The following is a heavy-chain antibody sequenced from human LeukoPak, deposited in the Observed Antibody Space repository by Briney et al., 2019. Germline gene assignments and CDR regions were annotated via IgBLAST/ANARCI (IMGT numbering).Heavy chain of an antibody. CDR3: AKESGYYHY. J-gene: IGHJ4*02. CDR2: IYGGGDT. Sequence: PGGSLRLSCAASGFSVNNNYVNWVRQAPGKGLEWVSIIYGGGDTSYADSVKGRFTISRDNSKNMVYLQMNSLRVEDTAVYYCAKESGYYHYWGQGTQVTVSP. V-gene: IGHV3-53*01. CDR1: GFSVNNNY. D-gene: IGHD3-3*01.